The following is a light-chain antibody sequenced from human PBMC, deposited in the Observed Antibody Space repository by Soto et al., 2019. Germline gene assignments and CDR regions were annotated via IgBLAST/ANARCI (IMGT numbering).Light chain of an antibody. Sequence: QSVLTQPASVSGSPGQSITISCTGTSSDVGGYNYVSWYQQHPGKGPKLMIFEVSNRPSGVSNRFSGSKSGNTASLTISGLQAEDEADYYCSSYTSINTWVFGGGTKVTVL. V-gene: IGLV2-14*01. CDR1: SSDVGGYNY. CDR3: SSYTSINTWV. J-gene: IGLJ3*02. CDR2: EVS.